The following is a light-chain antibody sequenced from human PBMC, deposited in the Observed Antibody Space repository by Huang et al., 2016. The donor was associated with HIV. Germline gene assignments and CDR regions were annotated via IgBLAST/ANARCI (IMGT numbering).Light chain of an antibody. V-gene: IGKV3-11*01. J-gene: IGKJ5*01. CDR3: QQRDT. Sequence: IVLTQSPATLYLSPGERATLSCRTSQNVSRNLDWYQQKFGQAPRLFIYDASTRATGIPGRCSGSGSGTNITLTISSLEPEDCAVYYCQQRDTFGPGTRLEIK. CDR1: QNVSRN. CDR2: DAS.